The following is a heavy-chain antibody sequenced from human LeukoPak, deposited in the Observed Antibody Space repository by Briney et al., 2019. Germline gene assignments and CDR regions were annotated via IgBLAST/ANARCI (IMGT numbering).Heavy chain of an antibody. CDR3: ARSGCSAGSCYSQTVKFDS. V-gene: IGHV1-69*05. J-gene: IGHJ4*02. CDR2: IITIFGTA. CDR1: GGTFSSYA. Sequence: GASVKVSCKASGGTFSSYAISWVRQAPGQGLEWMGRIITIFGTANYAQKFQGRVTITTDESTSTAYMELSSLRSEDTAVYYCARSGCSAGSCYSQTVKFDSWGQGTLVTVSS. D-gene: IGHD2-15*01.